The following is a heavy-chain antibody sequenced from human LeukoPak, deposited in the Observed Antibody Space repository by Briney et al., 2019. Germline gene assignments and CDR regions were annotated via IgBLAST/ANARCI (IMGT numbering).Heavy chain of an antibody. CDR3: AGEKFDI. J-gene: IGHJ3*02. CDR1: GLSFSKYA. Sequence: GGSLRLSCAASGLSFSKYAMDWVRQAPGKGLEWVAIISKDGSMRYYADSVKGRFTVSRDNSNNTLSLQMNSLKSEDTAVYYCAGEKFDIWGQGTMVTVSA. V-gene: IGHV3-30*04. CDR2: ISKDGSMR.